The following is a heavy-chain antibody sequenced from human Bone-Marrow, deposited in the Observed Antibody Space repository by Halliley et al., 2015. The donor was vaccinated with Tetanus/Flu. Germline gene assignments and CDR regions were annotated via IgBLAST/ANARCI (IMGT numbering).Heavy chain of an antibody. D-gene: IGHD3-22*01. CDR3: ARRIVVDSNLDY. J-gene: IGHJ4*02. Sequence: WMGRIDPSDSYPHYSPSFQGHVPFSVDKSINTAYLQWSNLRTSDTGMYFCARRIVVDSNLDYWGQGTLVTVSS. CDR2: IDPSDSYP. V-gene: IGHV5-10-1*01.